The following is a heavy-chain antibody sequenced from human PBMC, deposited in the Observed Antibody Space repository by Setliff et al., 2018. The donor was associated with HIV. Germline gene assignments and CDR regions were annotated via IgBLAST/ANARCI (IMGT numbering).Heavy chain of an antibody. J-gene: IGHJ5*02. CDR2: IYHGGNT. V-gene: IGHV4-4*02. Sequence: SETLSLTCDVSGGSISSNSWWTWVRQPPGKGLEWIGQIYHGGNTRYNPSLKSRLTMSIDKSKNQVSLKLSSVTAADTAVYYCARHIAGYSAYDLGWFDPWGQGTLVTVSS. CDR3: ARHIAGYSAYDLGWFDP. CDR1: GGSISSNSW. D-gene: IGHD5-12*01.